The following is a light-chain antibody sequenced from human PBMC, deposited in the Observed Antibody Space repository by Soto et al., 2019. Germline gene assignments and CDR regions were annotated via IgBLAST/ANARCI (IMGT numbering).Light chain of an antibody. CDR1: QSVSSY. CDR2: DAS. CDR3: QHYNSYSRS. Sequence: EIVLTQSPATLSLSPGERATLSCRASQSVSSYLAWYQQKPGQAPRLLIYDASSRATGIPARFSGSGSGTDFTLTISSLEPEDFATYYCQHYNSYSRSFGQGTRVEV. V-gene: IGKV3-11*01. J-gene: IGKJ1*01.